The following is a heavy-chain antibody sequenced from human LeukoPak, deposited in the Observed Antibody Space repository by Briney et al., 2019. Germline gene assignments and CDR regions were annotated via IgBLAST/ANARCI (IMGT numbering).Heavy chain of an antibody. Sequence: GGSLRLSCAASGFTFSSYSMNWVRQAPGKGLEWVSSISTSSSYINYADSVKGRFTISRDNSKNTLYLQMNSLRAEDTAVYYCAKDRGGGEGIAAAGYFDYWGQGTLVTVSS. D-gene: IGHD6-13*01. CDR2: ISTSSSYI. CDR1: GFTFSSYS. V-gene: IGHV3-21*04. CDR3: AKDRGGGEGIAAAGYFDY. J-gene: IGHJ4*02.